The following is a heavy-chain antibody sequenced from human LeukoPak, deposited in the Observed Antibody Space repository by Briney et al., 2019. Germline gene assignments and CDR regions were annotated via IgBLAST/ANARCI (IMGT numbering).Heavy chain of an antibody. V-gene: IGHV3-69-1*01. CDR2: ISRSSTI. CDR3: ARDLDAYSSSWYYANYYYGMDV. CDR1: GFTFSGYD. J-gene: IGHJ6*02. D-gene: IGHD6-13*01. Sequence: PGGSLRLSCAASGFTFSGYDMNWVRQAPGKGLEWVSYISRSSTIYYADSVKGRFTISRDKAKNSLSLQMNSLRAEDTAVYYCARDLDAYSSSWYYANYYYGMDVWGQGTTVTVSS.